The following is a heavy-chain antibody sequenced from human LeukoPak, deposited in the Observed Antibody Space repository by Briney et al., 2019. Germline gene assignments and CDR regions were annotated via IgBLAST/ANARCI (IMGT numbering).Heavy chain of an antibody. CDR1: GGSIRSGTDY. V-gene: IGHV4-61*02. Sequence: SETLSLTCSVSGGSIRSGTDYWSWIRQPAGKGLEWIGRIYMSGSTDYNPSFKSRVTISVDTSKSQFSLKLTSVTAADTAVYYCARDIPQYSSSTSCSVVGGVHNWFDPWGQGTLVTVSS. J-gene: IGHJ5*02. D-gene: IGHD2-2*01. CDR2: IYMSGST. CDR3: ARDIPQYSSSTSCSVVGGVHNWFDP.